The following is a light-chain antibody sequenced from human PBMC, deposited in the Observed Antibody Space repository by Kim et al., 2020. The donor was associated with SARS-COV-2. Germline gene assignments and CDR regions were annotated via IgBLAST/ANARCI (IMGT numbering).Light chain of an antibody. CDR2: AAS. CDR1: QGIATD. CDR3: HQLSSHPFT. Sequence: ASVGARVTITCRASQGIATDLAWYQQRPGRAPNLLIYAASTLQSGIPSRFTASGSGTEFALTISSLQPDDFATYYCHQLSSHPFTFGGGTKVDIK. J-gene: IGKJ4*01. V-gene: IGKV1-9*01.